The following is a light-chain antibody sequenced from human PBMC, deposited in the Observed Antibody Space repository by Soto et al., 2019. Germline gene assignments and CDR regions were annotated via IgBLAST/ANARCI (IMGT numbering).Light chain of an antibody. CDR3: QQYGTSPIT. CDR2: GAS. V-gene: IGKV3-20*01. CDR1: QRVSRSY. J-gene: IGKJ5*01. Sequence: ESVLTQYPGTLPLSPGARASLSCRASQRVSRSYLAWYQQKRGQAPRLLIYGASSMATGVPDRFRGSGSGTDFTLTVNGLKPEDFAVYYCQQYGTSPITFGQGTRLEIK.